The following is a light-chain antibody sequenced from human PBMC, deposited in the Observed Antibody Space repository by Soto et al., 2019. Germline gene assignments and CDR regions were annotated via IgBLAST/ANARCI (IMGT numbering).Light chain of an antibody. CDR2: NTY. V-gene: IGLV8-61*01. Sequence: QTVVTLEPSFSVSPGGTVTLTCGLSSGSVSTSYYPSWYQQTPGQAPRTLIYNTYTRSSGVPDRFSASILGDKAALTITGAQADDESDYYCVLYMGSGISVFGGGTKLTVL. CDR1: SGSVSTSYY. CDR3: VLYMGSGISV. J-gene: IGLJ2*01.